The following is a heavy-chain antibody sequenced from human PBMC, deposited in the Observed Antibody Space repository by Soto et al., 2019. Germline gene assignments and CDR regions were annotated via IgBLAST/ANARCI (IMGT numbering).Heavy chain of an antibody. V-gene: IGHV3-23*01. CDR3: VKGVRTWWDVNLYNWFDP. D-gene: IGHD2-15*01. CDR2: ISGSGGNT. Sequence: PGGSLRLSGAASGFTFSTYAMSWVRQAPGKGLEWVSTISGSGGNTYHAESVKGRFTISRDNSKNTLYLQMNSLRAEDTAVYYCVKGVRTWWDVNLYNWFDPWGQGALVTVSS. J-gene: IGHJ5*02. CDR1: GFTFSTYA.